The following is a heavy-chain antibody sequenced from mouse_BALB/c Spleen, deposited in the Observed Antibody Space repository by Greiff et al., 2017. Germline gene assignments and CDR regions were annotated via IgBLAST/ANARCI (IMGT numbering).Heavy chain of an antibody. J-gene: IGHJ4*01. CDR3: TITDYYAMDY. CDR1: GYTFTSYY. V-gene: IGHV1S16*01. Sequence: SGAELVKPGASVKLSCKASGYTFTSYYMYWVKQRPGQGLEWIGEINPSNGGTNFNEKFKSKATLTVDKSSSTAYMQLSSLTSEDSAVYYCTITDYYAMDYWGQGTSVTVSS. CDR2: INPSNGGT.